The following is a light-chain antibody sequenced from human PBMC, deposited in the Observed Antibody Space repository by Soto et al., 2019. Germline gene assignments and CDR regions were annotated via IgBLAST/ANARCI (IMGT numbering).Light chain of an antibody. CDR3: QQSYSTPPIT. CDR1: HSISSY. J-gene: IGKJ3*01. Sequence: DIQMTQSPSSLSASVGDRVTITCRASHSISSYLNWYQQKPGKAPNLLIYAASSLQSVVPSRFSGSGSGTDCNLTIRSLQPEDFATYYGQQSYSTPPITFGPGTKVDSK. CDR2: AAS. V-gene: IGKV1-39*01.